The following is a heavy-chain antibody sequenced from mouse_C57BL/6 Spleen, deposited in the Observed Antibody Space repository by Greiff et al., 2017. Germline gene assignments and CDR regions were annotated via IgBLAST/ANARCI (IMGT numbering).Heavy chain of an antibody. CDR2: ISSGGDYI. CDR3: TRDRYYGSSEEDYFDY. J-gene: IGHJ2*01. D-gene: IGHD1-1*01. CDR1: GFTFSSYA. Sequence: DVKLVESGAGLVKPGGSLKLSCAASGFTFSSYAMSWVRQTPEKRLEWVAYISSGGDYIYYADTVKGRFTISRDNARNTLYLQMSSLKSEDTAMYYCTRDRYYGSSEEDYFDYWGQGTTLTVSS. V-gene: IGHV5-9-1*02.